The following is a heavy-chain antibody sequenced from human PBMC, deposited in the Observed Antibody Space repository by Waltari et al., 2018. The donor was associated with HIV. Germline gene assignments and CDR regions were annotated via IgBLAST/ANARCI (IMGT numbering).Heavy chain of an antibody. J-gene: IGHJ4*02. V-gene: IGHV4-39*07. Sequence: QLQLQESGPGLVKPSETLSLTGTVSGGSISSSSYYWGWTRQPPGKGLEWIGSIYYSGSTYYNPSLKSRVTISVDTSKNQFSLKLSSVTAADTAVYYCARGARYYYDSSGYFDYWGQGTLVTVSS. CDR2: IYYSGST. D-gene: IGHD3-22*01. CDR3: ARGARYYYDSSGYFDY. CDR1: GGSISSSSYY.